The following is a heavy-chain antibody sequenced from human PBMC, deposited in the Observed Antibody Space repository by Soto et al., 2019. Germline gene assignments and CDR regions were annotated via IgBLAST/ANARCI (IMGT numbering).Heavy chain of an antibody. Sequence: PSETLSLTCAVSGGSISSGGYSWSWIRQPPGKGLEWIGYIYHSGSTYYNPSLKSRVTISVDRSKNQFSLKLSSVAAADTAVYFCARRGGYYGSGSSYYFDYGGQGTLVTVSS. V-gene: IGHV4-30-2*01. CDR1: GGSISSGGYS. CDR2: IYHSGST. D-gene: IGHD3-10*01. CDR3: ARRGGYYGSGSSYYFDY. J-gene: IGHJ4*02.